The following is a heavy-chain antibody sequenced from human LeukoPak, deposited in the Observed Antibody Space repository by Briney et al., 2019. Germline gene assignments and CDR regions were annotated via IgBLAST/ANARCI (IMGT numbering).Heavy chain of an antibody. CDR1: GYPFWQYS. Sequence: GASVKVSCKASGYPFWQYSISWVRQAPGQGLEWMGIINPSGGSTSYAQKFQGRVTMTRDMSTSTVYMELSSLRSEDTAVYYCARANGVGATRWFDPWGQGTPVTVSS. CDR3: ARANGVGATRWFDP. CDR2: INPSGGST. D-gene: IGHD1-26*01. J-gene: IGHJ5*02. V-gene: IGHV1-46*01.